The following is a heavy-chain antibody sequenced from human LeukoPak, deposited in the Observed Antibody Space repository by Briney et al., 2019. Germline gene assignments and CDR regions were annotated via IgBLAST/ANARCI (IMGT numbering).Heavy chain of an antibody. Sequence: SETLSLTCAVYGGSFSGYYWSWIRQPPGKGLEWIGEINHSGSTNYNPSLKSRVTISVDTSKNQFSLKLSSVTAADTAVYYCARHSYYHRGFPLAYWGQGTLVTVSS. V-gene: IGHV4-34*01. CDR3: ARHSYYHRGFPLAY. CDR1: GGSFSGYY. D-gene: IGHD3-22*01. J-gene: IGHJ4*02. CDR2: INHSGST.